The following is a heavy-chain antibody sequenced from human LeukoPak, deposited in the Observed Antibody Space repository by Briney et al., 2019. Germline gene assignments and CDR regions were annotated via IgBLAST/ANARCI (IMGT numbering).Heavy chain of an antibody. CDR1: GLPIGDFA. CDR2: ISGDGVST. V-gene: IGHV3-43*02. CDR3: ARESGKFDY. J-gene: IGHJ4*02. Sequence: GGSLRLSCVASGLPIGDFAMHWVRQAPGQGLEWVSLISGDGVSTFFADSVKGRFSISRDNSKNSLFLEMSSLRTEDTAVYYCARESGKFDYWGQGTLVDVSS.